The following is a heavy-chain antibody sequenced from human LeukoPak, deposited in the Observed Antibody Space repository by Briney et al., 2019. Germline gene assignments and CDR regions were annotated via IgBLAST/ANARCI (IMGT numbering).Heavy chain of an antibody. Sequence: ASVKVSCKASGYTFTGRYMHWVRQAPGQGLEWMGWINPNSGGTNYAQKFQGRVTMTRDTSISTAYMELSRLRSDDTAVYYCAREGFVGRGLRQWGQGTLVTVSS. CDR1: GYTFTGRY. CDR2: INPNSGGT. J-gene: IGHJ4*02. V-gene: IGHV1-2*02. CDR3: AREGFVGRGLRQ.